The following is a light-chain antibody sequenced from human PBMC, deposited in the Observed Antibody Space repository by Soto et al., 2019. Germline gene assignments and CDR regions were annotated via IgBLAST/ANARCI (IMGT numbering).Light chain of an antibody. V-gene: IGKV3-11*01. CDR1: QGISFY. CDR2: DAS. CDR3: QQRTNYPIT. J-gene: IGKJ5*01. Sequence: EIVLTQSPATLSLSPGERATLSCRASQGISFYLAWYQQKPGLAPRLLIYDASNRATGIPARFSGSGSGTDFTLTISSLEPEDFAVYYCQQRTNYPITFGQGTRLEIK.